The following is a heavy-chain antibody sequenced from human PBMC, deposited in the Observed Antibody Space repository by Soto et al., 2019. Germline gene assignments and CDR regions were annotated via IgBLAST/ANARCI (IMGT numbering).Heavy chain of an antibody. V-gene: IGHV3-23*01. CDR1: GFTSTNYA. Sequence: GGSLRLSXAASGFTSTNYAMNCVRLAPGKGLEWVSSITASGATTFYADSVRGRFTISRDTSKNTIYLQMVSLRAEDTAVYHCARSAQNFDVWSDLDAFDVWGQGTEVTVSS. D-gene: IGHD3-3*01. CDR3: ARSAQNFDVWSDLDAFDV. J-gene: IGHJ3*01. CDR2: ITASGATT.